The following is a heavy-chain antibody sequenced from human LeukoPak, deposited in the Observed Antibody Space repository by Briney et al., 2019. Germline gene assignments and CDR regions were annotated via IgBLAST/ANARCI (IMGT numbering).Heavy chain of an antibody. CDR1: GFTFSSYG. J-gene: IGHJ3*02. D-gene: IGHD2-15*01. CDR2: ISGSGGST. V-gene: IGHV3-23*01. Sequence: GGSLRLSCAASGFTFSSYGMSWVRQAPGKGLEWVSAISGSGGSTYYADSVKGRFTISRDNSKNTLYLQMNSLRAEDTAVYYCARGPYCSGGSCYPGRAFDIWGQGTMVTVSS. CDR3: ARGPYCSGGSCYPGRAFDI.